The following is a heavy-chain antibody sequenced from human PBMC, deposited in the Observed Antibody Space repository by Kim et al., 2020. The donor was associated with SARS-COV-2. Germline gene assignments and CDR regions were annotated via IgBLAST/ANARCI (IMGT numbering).Heavy chain of an antibody. V-gene: IGHV4-34*01. D-gene: IGHD1-26*01. CDR2: IYHSGTT. Sequence: SETLSLTCAVYGGSLSGYYWSWIRQPPGKGLVWVGEIYHSGTTKYDPSFKRGVSISLDTSKNQMFLRLRSVTAADTAVYFCARTLYHGPRGSLVRFDP. CDR3: ARTLYHGPRGSLVRFDP. CDR1: GGSLSGYY. J-gene: IGHJ5*02.